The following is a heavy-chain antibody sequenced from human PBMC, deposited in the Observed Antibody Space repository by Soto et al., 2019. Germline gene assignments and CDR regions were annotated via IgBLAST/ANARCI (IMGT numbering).Heavy chain of an antibody. CDR1: GGSISSGGYY. CDR3: ARAPERGYDSSGNAFDF. CDR2: IYYSGST. J-gene: IGHJ3*01. D-gene: IGHD3-22*01. V-gene: IGHV4-31*03. Sequence: PSETLSLTCTVSGGSISSGGYYWSWIRQHPGKGLEWIGYIYYSGSTYYNPSLKSRVTISVDTSKNQFSLKLSSVTAADTAVYYCARAPERGYDSSGNAFDFWGPGTLVTVSS.